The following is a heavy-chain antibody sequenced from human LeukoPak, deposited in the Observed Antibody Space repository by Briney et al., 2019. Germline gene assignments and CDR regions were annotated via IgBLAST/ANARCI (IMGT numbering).Heavy chain of an antibody. V-gene: IGHV3-30*18. D-gene: IGHD3-9*01. J-gene: IGHJ4*02. CDR3: AKAGDYDILTGYPLIDY. CDR1: GFTFSRYG. CDR2: ISSDGGNE. Sequence: GGSLRLSCAASGFTFSRYGMHWVRQAPGKGLEWMAVISSDGGNEDYADSVKGRFTISRDNSKNTLYLQMNSLRAEDTAVYYCAKAGDYDILTGYPLIDYWGQGTLVTVSS.